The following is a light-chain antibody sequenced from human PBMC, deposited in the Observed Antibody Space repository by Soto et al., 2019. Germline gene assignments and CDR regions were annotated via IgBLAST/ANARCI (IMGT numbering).Light chain of an antibody. V-gene: IGKV3-20*01. Sequence: EIVLTQSPGTLSLSPGERATLSCRARQSVSSSYLAWYQQKPGQAPRLLIYGASSRATGITDRFSGSGAGTDFTLTISRLEHEDLAVYYCQQYGRSPWTFGQGKKVEIK. CDR1: QSVSSSY. CDR2: GAS. CDR3: QQYGRSPWT. J-gene: IGKJ1*01.